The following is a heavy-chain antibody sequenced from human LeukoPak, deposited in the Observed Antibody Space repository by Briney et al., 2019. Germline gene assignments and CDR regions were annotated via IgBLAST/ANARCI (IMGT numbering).Heavy chain of an antibody. D-gene: IGHD1-7*01. CDR1: GFTVSSNY. J-gene: IGHJ6*02. CDR2: IYSGGST. CDR3: ARGKNWNYGYYGMDV. Sequence: GGSLRLSCAAPGFTVSSNYMSWVRQAPGKGLEWVSAIYSGGSTYYADSVKGRFTISRDNSKNTLYLQMNNLRAEDTAVYYWARGKNWNYGYYGMDVWGQGTTVTVSS. V-gene: IGHV3-66*02.